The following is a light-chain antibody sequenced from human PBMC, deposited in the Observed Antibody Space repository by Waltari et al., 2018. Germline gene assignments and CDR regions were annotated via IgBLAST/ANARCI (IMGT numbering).Light chain of an antibody. Sequence: DIQMTQSPSSLSASVGDRVTITCQASQDISNYLNWYQQKPGKAPKLLIYDASNLETGVPSRFSGSGSGTDFTFTINSLQPEDIATYYCQQYDNPPLTFGGGTKVEIK. CDR2: DAS. CDR1: QDISNY. V-gene: IGKV1-33*01. CDR3: QQYDNPPLT. J-gene: IGKJ4*02.